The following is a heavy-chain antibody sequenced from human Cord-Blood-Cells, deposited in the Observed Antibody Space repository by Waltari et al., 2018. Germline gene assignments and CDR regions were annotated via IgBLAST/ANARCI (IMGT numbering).Heavy chain of an antibody. D-gene: IGHD6-13*01. CDR1: VGTFTRYA. CDR2: IIPILGTA. V-gene: IGHV1-69*14. Sequence: QVQLVQSGAEVKKPGSSVKASCKASVGTFTRYAISWVRQAPGQGREWMGGIIPILGTANYAQKFQGRVTITADKSTSTAYMELSSLRSEDTAVYYCARKQVGWYFDLWGRGTLVTVSS. CDR3: ARKQVGWYFDL. J-gene: IGHJ2*01.